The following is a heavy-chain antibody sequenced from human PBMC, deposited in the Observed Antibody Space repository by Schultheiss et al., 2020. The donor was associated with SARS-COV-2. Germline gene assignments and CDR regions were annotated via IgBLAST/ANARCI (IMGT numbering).Heavy chain of an antibody. V-gene: IGHV3-21*05. CDR3: AKDPGFGVVRYYFDY. Sequence: GGSLRLSCAASGFTFSSYAMHWVRQAPGKGLEWVSYISSSSSYIYYADSVKGRFTISRDNAKNSLYLQMSRLRAEDTAVYYCAKDPGFGVVRYYFDYWGQGTLVTVSS. J-gene: IGHJ4*02. CDR2: ISSSSSYI. CDR1: GFTFSSYA. D-gene: IGHD3-3*01.